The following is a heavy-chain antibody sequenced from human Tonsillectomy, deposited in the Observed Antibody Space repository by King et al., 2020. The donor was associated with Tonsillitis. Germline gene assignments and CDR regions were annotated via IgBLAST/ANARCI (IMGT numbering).Heavy chain of an antibody. V-gene: IGHV3-11*06. CDR1: GFPFTDYN. CDR3: ARFNGNSGLDY. D-gene: IGHD6-13*01. J-gene: IGHJ4*02. CDR2: IRISSGYT. Sequence: VQLVESGGGLVKPGGSLSLSCQASGFPFTDYNLSWIRQAPGKGLECFSYIRISSGYTNYADSVKARFTISRDNAKNSLYLQMNSLRADDTGVYYCARFNGNSGLDYWGQGTLVTVSS.